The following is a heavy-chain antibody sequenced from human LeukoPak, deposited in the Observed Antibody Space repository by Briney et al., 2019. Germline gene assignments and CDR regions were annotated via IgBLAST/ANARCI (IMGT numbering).Heavy chain of an antibody. V-gene: IGHV4-34*01. D-gene: IGHD5-24*01. Sequence: SETLSLTCAVYGGSFSGYYWSWIRQPPGKGLEWIGEINHSGSTNYNPSLKSRVTISVDTSKNQFSLKLSSVTAADTAVYYCARVNYRYYYYMDVWGKGTTVAISS. CDR2: INHSGST. CDR3: ARVNYRYYYYMDV. CDR1: GGSFSGYY. J-gene: IGHJ6*03.